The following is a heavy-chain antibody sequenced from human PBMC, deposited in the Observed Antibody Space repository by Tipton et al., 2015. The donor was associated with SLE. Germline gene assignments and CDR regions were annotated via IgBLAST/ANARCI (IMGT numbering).Heavy chain of an antibody. CDR2: IYYSGST. CDR1: GGSISSSSYY. J-gene: IGHJ4*02. CDR3: ASRKEGDFWSGYYPFDY. Sequence: TLSLTCTVSGGSISSSSYYWGWIRQPPGKGLEWIGSIYYSGSTYYNPSLKSRVTISVDTSKNQFSLKLSSVTAADTAVYYCASRKEGDFWSGYYPFDYWGQGTLVTVSS. V-gene: IGHV4-39*07. D-gene: IGHD3-3*01.